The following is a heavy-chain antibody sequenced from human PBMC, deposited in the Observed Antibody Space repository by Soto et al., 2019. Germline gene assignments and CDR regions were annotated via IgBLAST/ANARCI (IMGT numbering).Heavy chain of an antibody. CDR1: SGSISSSNW. V-gene: IGHV4-4*02. J-gene: IGHJ6*03. CDR2: IYHSGST. Sequence: SETLSLTCAVSSGSISSSNWWSWVRQPPGKGLEWIGEIYHSGSTNYNPSLKSRVTISVDKSKNQFSLKLSSVTAADTAVYYCARVLRQQLVYYMDVWGKGTTGTVSS. CDR3: ARVLRQQLVYYMDV. D-gene: IGHD6-13*01.